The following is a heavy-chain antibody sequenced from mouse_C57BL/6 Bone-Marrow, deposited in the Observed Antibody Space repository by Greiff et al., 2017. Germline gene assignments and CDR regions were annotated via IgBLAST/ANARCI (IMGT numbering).Heavy chain of an antibody. V-gene: IGHV1-54*01. J-gene: IGHJ4*01. CDR2: LNPGSGGT. CDR3: AKSDGSNYEDYYAMDY. D-gene: IGHD1-1*01. CDR1: GYAFTNYL. Sequence: VQLQQSGAELVRPGTSVKVSCKASGYAFTNYLIEWVKQRPGQGLEWIGVLNPGSGGTNYNEKFKGKATLTADKSSSTAYMQLSSLTSEDSAVYFCAKSDGSNYEDYYAMDYWGQGTSVTVSS.